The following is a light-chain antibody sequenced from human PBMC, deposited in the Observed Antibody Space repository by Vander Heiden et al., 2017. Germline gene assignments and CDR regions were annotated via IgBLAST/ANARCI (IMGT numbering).Light chain of an antibody. Sequence: EIVLTQSPATLSLSQGERATLPCRASQTFSSSYLGWLQQRPGQPPRLLIFGTDRRATGIPDRFSGSGSETDFTLTISRLEPEDFAVYYCHQYGSTPWTFGQGTKVEMK. CDR1: QTFSSSY. CDR2: GTD. V-gene: IGKV3-20*01. CDR3: HQYGSTPWT. J-gene: IGKJ1*01.